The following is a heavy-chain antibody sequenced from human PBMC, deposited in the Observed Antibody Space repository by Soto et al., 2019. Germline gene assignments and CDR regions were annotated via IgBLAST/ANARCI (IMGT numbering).Heavy chain of an antibody. CDR2: ISYDGSDK. V-gene: IGHV3-30-3*01. D-gene: IGHD3-22*01. J-gene: IGHJ5*02. CDR1: GFTFSSYA. CDR3: ARDYYKYYDSSGYYPSPAS. Sequence: PGGSLRLSCAASGFTFSSYAMHWVRQAPGKGLEWVALISYDGSDKDYADSVKGRFTISRGNSRNTLFLQMNSLRAEDTAVYYCARDYYKYYDSSGYYPSPASWGQGTLVTVSS.